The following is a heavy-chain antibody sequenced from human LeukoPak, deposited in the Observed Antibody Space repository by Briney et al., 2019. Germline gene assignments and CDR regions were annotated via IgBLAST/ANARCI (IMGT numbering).Heavy chain of an antibody. Sequence: PGGSLRLSCAAFGFTVSSNYMSWIRQAPGKGLEWVSIIYSGGGTYYADSVKDRFTISRDNSENTVYLQMNTLRAEDTAVYYCARSVGYCTGIRCPPAAFFRHWGQGTLVTVSS. CDR1: GFTVSSNY. J-gene: IGHJ1*01. CDR3: ARSVGYCTGIRCPPAAFFRH. V-gene: IGHV3-66*01. D-gene: IGHD2-8*02. CDR2: IYSGGGT.